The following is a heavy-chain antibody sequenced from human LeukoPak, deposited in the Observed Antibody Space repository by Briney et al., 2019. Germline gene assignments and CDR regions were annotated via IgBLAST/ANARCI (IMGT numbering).Heavy chain of an antibody. D-gene: IGHD4-11*01. CDR1: GFTFSSYW. CDR2: IKQDGSEK. J-gene: IGHJ4*02. Sequence: GGSLRLSCAASGFTFSSYWMSWVRQAPGKGLEWVANIKQDGSEKYYVDSVKGRFTISRDNAKNSLYLQMNSLRAEDTAVYYCASLTTVTKVSSLMFDYWGQGTLVTVSS. CDR3: ASLTTVTKVSSLMFDY. V-gene: IGHV3-7*01.